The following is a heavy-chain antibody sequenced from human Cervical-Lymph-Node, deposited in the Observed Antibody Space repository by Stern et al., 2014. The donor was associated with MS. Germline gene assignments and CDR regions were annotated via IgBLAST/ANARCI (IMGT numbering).Heavy chain of an antibody. V-gene: IGHV1-69*01. CDR3: ALSSETSDRWYSLGYDL. CDR1: GGTFSKFP. Sequence: QVQLAQSGAEVTKPGSSVKVSCKASGGTFSKFPSSWVRQAPGPGLEWMGGLFPVFGTPTYAQEFRGRVTITADVSTSTVYMELSSLRSDDTAVYYCALSSETSDRWYSLGYDLWGQGTLVTVSS. D-gene: IGHD6-13*01. CDR2: LFPVFGTP. J-gene: IGHJ5*02.